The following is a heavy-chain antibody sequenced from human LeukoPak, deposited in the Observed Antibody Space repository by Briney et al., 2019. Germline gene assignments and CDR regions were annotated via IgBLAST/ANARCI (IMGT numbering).Heavy chain of an antibody. Sequence: GGSLRVSCAASGFTFTTYGMHWVRQAPGKGLEWVAVIWYDGSNKYYGDSVKGRFTISRDNSKNTLYLQMNSLRAEDTAVYYCARDLNYDRVFDIWGQGTMVTVSS. V-gene: IGHV3-33*01. CDR1: GFTFTTYG. J-gene: IGHJ3*02. CDR3: ARDLNYDRVFDI. D-gene: IGHD3-22*01. CDR2: IWYDGSNK.